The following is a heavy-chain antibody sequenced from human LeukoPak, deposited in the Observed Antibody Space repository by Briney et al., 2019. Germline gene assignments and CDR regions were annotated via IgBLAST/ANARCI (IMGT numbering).Heavy chain of an antibody. CDR1: GGSFSGYY. Sequence: SETLSLTCAVYGGSFSGYYWSWIRQPPGKGLEWIGEINHSGSTNYNPSLKSRVTISVDTSKNQCSLKLSSVTAADTAVYYCARRITMIVVVRGYFDYWGQGTLVTVSS. CDR2: INHSGST. J-gene: IGHJ4*02. D-gene: IGHD3-22*01. CDR3: ARRITMIVVVRGYFDY. V-gene: IGHV4-34*01.